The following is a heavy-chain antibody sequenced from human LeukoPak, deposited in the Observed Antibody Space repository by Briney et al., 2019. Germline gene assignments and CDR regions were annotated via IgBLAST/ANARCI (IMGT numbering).Heavy chain of an antibody. CDR1: GGSFSGYY. Sequence: SETLSLTCAVYGGSFSGYYWSWIRQPPGKGLEWIGEINHSGSTNYNPSLKSRVTISVDTSKNQFSLKLSSVTAADTAVYYCARDLIAAAVHDGFDIWGQGTMVTVSS. J-gene: IGHJ3*02. V-gene: IGHV4-34*01. CDR2: INHSGST. D-gene: IGHD6-13*01. CDR3: ARDLIAAAVHDGFDI.